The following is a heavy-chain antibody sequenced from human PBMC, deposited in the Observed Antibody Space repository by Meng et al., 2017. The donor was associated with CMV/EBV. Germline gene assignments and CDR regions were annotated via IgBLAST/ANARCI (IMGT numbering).Heavy chain of an antibody. J-gene: IGHJ4*02. CDR2: IIGSGAIT. CDR1: GITFSISA. CDR3: AKRFHGANSKDY. V-gene: IGHV3-23*01. D-gene: IGHD4-11*01. Sequence: CVDSGITFSISAMDWVRQAPGKGLECVSAIIGSGAITYYADSVKGRFTISRDNSRNTVYLQMNSLRVEDSAVYYCAKRFHGANSKDYWGQGTLVTVSS.